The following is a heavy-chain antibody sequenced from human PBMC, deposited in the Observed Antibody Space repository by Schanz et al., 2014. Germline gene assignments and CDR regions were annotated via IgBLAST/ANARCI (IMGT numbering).Heavy chain of an antibody. J-gene: IGHJ6*03. CDR3: ARAPLTVPPYHYYMDV. CDR2: MNPNSGNT. D-gene: IGHD2-21*01. CDR1: GYTFTSYD. V-gene: IGHV1-8*02. Sequence: QVQLEQSGAEVKKPGASVRLSCEASGYTFTSYDINWVRQAPGQGLEWMGWMNPNSGNTGYAQKFQGRVTMTRHTSIITAYMELSSLRSEDSAVYYCARAPLTVPPYHYYMDVWGKGTTVTVSS.